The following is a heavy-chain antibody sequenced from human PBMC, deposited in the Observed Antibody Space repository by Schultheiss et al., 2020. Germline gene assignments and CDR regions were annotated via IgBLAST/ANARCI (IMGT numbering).Heavy chain of an antibody. D-gene: IGHD6-13*01. CDR3: ASSSSSWYATPFDY. V-gene: IGHV4-59*01. J-gene: IGHJ4*02. Sequence: SETLSLTCTVSGGSISSYYWSWIRQPPGKGLEWIGYIYYSGSTNYNPSLKSRVTISVDTSKNQFSLKLSSVTAADTAVYYCASSSSSWYATPFDYWGQGALVTVSS. CDR1: GGSISSYY. CDR2: IYYSGST.